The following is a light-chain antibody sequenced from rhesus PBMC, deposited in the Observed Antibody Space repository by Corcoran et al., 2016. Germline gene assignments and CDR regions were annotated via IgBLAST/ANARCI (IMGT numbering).Light chain of an antibody. J-gene: IGKJ4*01. CDR2: DVS. CDR1: QSVSNS. Sequence: EIVLTQSPATLSLSPGERATLSCRASQSVSNSLAWYQQKPGQAPRLLIYDVSRRATGVPDRFTGSGPGTDFTLTITSLEPEDVGIYYCQQYSNWPLTFGGGTKVELK. CDR3: QQYSNWPLT. V-gene: IGKV3-35*01.